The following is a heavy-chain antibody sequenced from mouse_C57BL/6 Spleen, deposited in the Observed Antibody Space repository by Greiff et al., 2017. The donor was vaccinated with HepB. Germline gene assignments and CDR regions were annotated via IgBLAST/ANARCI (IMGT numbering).Heavy chain of an antibody. CDR2: INPSNGGT. CDR1: GYTFTSYW. Sequence: VQLQQPGTELVKPGASVKLSCKASGYTFTSYWMHWVKQRPGQGLEWIGNINPSNGGTNYNEKFKGKATLTAEKSSSTAYMQLSSLTSEDSAVYCCASNGLYYYGSSYGYFDVWAQGPRSPSPQ. J-gene: IGHJ1*03. CDR3: ASNGLYYYGSSYGYFDV. D-gene: IGHD1-1*01. V-gene: IGHV1-53*01.